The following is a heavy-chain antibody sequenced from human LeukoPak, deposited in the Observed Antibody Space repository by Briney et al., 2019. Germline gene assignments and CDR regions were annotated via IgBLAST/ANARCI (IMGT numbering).Heavy chain of an antibody. CDR2: INHSGST. CDR3: ARGQYNWFDP. J-gene: IGHJ5*02. Sequence: SETLSLTCAVYGGSFSGYYWSWIRQPPGKGLEWIGEINHSGSTNYNPPLKSRVTISVDTSKDQFSLKLSSVTAADTAVYYCARGQYNWFDPWGQGTLVTVSS. CDR1: GGSFSGYY. V-gene: IGHV4-34*01.